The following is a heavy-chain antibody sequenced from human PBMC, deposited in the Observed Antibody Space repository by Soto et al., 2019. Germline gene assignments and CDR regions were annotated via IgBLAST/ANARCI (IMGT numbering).Heavy chain of an antibody. CDR3: ARNRARNRYDP. V-gene: IGHV4-39*01. Sequence: PSETLSLTCIVSGGSISSSSYYWGWIRQPPGKGLEWIGSIYYSGSTYYNPSLKSRVTISVDTSKNQFSLKLSSVTAADTAVFYCARNRARNRYDPWGQGTLVTVSS. J-gene: IGHJ5*02. CDR1: GGSISSSSYY. CDR2: IYYSGST. D-gene: IGHD6-6*01.